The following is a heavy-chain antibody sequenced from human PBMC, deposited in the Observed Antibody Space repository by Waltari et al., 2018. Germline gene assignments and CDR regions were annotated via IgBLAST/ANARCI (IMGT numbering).Heavy chain of an antibody. V-gene: IGHV4-34*01. J-gene: IGHJ5*02. Sequence: QVQLQQWGAGLLSPSETLSLTCAVYGGSFSGYYCTCILQPPGKGLEWIGEINHSGSTNYNPSLKSRVTISIDTPRNQFSLKLSSVTAADTAVYYCARGRGYSVVVRGVDTGFCWFDPWGQGTLVTVSS. D-gene: IGHD3-10*01. CDR3: ARGRGYSVVVRGVDTGFCWFDP. CDR1: GGSFSGYY. CDR2: INHSGST.